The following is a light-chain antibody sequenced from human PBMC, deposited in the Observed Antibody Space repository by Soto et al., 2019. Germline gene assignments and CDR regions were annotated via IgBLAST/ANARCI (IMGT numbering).Light chain of an antibody. CDR1: SSDVGGYNY. CDR2: DVS. CDR3: SSYTSSSTLYV. V-gene: IGLV2-14*01. J-gene: IGLJ1*01. Sequence: QSVLTQPASVSGSPGQSITISCTGTSSDVGGYNYVSWYQQHPGKAPKLMIYDVSNRPSGVSNRFSGSKSGNTASLTISGLQAEVEAEYYCSSYTSSSTLYVFETGTKVTVL.